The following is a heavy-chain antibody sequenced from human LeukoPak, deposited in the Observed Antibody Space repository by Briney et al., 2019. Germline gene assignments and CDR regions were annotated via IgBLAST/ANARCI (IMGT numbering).Heavy chain of an antibody. Sequence: SQTLSLTCAVSGGSISSGGYYWSWIRQHPGKGLEWIGYIYYSGSTYYNPSLKSRVTISVDTSKNQFSLKLSSVTAADTAVYYCARSYPYCSGGSCYGGGRYYFDYWGQGTPVTVSS. CDR2: IYYSGST. CDR1: GGSISSGGYY. J-gene: IGHJ4*02. D-gene: IGHD2-15*01. CDR3: ARSYPYCSGGSCYGGGRYYFDY. V-gene: IGHV4-31*11.